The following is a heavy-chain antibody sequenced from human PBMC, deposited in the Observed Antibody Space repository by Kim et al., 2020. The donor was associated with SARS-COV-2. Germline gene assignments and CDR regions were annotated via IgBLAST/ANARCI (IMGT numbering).Heavy chain of an antibody. CDR2: INHSGST. Sequence: SETLSLTCAVYGGSFSGYYWSWIRQPPGKGLEWIGEINHSGSTNYNPSLKSRVTISVDTSKNQFSLKLSSVTAADTAVYYCARADEYSSSSDVFDYWGQGTLVTVSS. CDR3: ARADEYSSSSDVFDY. CDR1: GGSFSGYY. D-gene: IGHD6-6*01. J-gene: IGHJ4*02. V-gene: IGHV4-34*01.